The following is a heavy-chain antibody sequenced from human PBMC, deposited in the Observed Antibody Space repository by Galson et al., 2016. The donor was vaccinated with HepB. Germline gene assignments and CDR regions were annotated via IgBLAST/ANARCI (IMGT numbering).Heavy chain of an antibody. D-gene: IGHD3-3*01. CDR2: INPNSGGT. Sequence: VSCKASGGNLNIYNISWVRQAPGQGLEWMGWINPNSGGTNYAQKFQGRVTMTRDTSISTAYMELSRLITDDTAVYYCARDGWSGSVDYWGQGTLVTVAS. CDR1: GGNLNIYN. CDR3: ARDGWSGSVDY. J-gene: IGHJ4*02. V-gene: IGHV1-2*02.